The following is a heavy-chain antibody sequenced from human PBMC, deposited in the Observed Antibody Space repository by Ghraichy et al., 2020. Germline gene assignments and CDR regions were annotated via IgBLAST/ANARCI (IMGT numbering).Heavy chain of an antibody. Sequence: LTCAASGFTFSSYDIHWVRQATGKGLEWVSAIGTAGDTYYPGSVKGRFTISRENAKNSLYLQMNSLRAGDTAVYYCARASVVGTGAFDIWGQGTMVTVSS. V-gene: IGHV3-13*01. CDR1: GFTFSSYD. D-gene: IGHD1-26*01. CDR3: ARASVVGTGAFDI. CDR2: IGTAGDT. J-gene: IGHJ3*02.